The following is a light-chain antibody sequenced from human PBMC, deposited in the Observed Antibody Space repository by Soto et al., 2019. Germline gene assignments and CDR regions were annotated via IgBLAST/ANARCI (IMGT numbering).Light chain of an antibody. V-gene: IGKV3D-15*01. J-gene: IGKJ1*01. CDR3: QQYNNWWT. CDR1: ETVRSN. Sequence: EIVMTQSPVTLSVSPGERATLSCRASETVRSNLAWYQQKPGQAPRLLIYAASTRATGIPARFIGNGSGTEFTLTISSLQSEDFAVYYCQQYNNWWTFGQGTKVDI. CDR2: AAS.